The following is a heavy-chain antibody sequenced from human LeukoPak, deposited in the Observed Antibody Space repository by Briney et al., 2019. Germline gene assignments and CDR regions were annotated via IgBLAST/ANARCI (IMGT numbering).Heavy chain of an antibody. V-gene: IGHV3-66*02. D-gene: IGHD3-22*01. CDR1: GFIVSSDY. Sequence: GGSLRLSCAASGFIVSSDYMSWVRQGPGKGLEWVSVIYSGGKTYYADSVKGRFTISRDDSKNTLYLQMNSPTSEDTAVYYCARESSSGYYLPYWGQGTLVTVSS. CDR3: ARESSSGYYLPY. CDR2: IYSGGKT. J-gene: IGHJ4*02.